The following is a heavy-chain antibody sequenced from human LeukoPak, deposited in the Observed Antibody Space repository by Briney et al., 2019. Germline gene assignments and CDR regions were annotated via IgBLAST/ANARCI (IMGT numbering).Heavy chain of an antibody. CDR2: INPDTGDK. V-gene: IGHV1-8*03. D-gene: IGHD2-21*02. Sequence: GASVNVSFKASVYTFTNYHINWVRQASGQGLEWMTWINPDTGDKGYARKFQDRVTITTDTSISTAYMELSSLSSEDTAVYFCARTTSMTASGYDYWGQGTLVTVSS. CDR1: VYTFTNYH. CDR3: ARTTSMTASGYDY. J-gene: IGHJ4*02.